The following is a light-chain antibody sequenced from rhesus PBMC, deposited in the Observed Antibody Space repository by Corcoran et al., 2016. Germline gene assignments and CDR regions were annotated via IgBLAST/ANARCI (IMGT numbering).Light chain of an antibody. CDR3: QQGNSNPFT. V-gene: IGKV1-32*02. J-gene: IGKJ3*01. CDR1: QGISGY. Sequence: DIQMSQSPSSLSASVGDRVTITCRARQGISGYLNWYQQKPGKAPKLLIYYANSLASGVPARFSGSGAGTDFPITISSLQPEDFATYYCQQGNSNPFTFGPGTKLEI. CDR2: YAN.